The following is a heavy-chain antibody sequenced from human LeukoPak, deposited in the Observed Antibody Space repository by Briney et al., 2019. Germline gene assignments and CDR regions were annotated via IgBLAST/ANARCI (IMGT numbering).Heavy chain of an antibody. J-gene: IGHJ4*02. V-gene: IGHV4-39*07. CDR3: ARLYGSGSYYNY. D-gene: IGHD3-10*01. CDR2: INHSGST. Sequence: SETLSLTCTVSGGSISSSSYYWGWIRQPPGKGLEWIGEINHSGSTNYNPSLKSRVTISVDTSKNQFSLKLSSVTAADTAVYYCARLYGSGSYYNYWGQGTLVTVSS. CDR1: GGSISSSSYY.